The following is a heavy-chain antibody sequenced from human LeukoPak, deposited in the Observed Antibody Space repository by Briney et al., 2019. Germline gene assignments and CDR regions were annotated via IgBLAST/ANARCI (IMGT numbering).Heavy chain of an antibody. J-gene: IGHJ4*02. CDR2: TNAGNTNT. V-gene: IGHV1-3*01. CDR3: ARGIWNSGSYGPYYFDG. CDR1: GFTFTNNA. D-gene: IGHD6-19*01. Sequence: KPAASVKVSCNASGFTFTNNALQWVRQAHGQRLEWMGWTNAGNTNTKHTQQCQVTVTMTTATSAATTYIGRTSLNTKDTSLYYCARGIWNSGSYGPYYFDGWGQGTLVTVCS.